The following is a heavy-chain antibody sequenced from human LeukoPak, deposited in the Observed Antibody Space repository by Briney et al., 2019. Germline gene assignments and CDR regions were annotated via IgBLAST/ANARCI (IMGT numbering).Heavy chain of an antibody. Sequence: ASVKVSCKASGYTFTSYYMHWVRQAPGQGLEWMGIINPSGGSTSYAQKFQGRVTMTRDTSTSTVYMELSSLRSEDTAMYYCARDEGKVVVVPAFPDYWGQGTLVTVSS. CDR1: GYTFTSYY. CDR3: ARDEGKVVVVPAFPDY. V-gene: IGHV1-46*03. CDR2: INPSGGST. J-gene: IGHJ4*02. D-gene: IGHD2-2*01.